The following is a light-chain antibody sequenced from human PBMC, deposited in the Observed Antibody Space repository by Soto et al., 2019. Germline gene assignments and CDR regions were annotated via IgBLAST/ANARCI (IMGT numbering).Light chain of an antibody. J-gene: IGKJ1*01. CDR2: LGS. CDR3: MQALQTPWT. Sequence: DIVMTQSPLSLPVTPGEPASISCRSSQSLLYNNTYNYLDWYLQKPGQSPQLLIYLGSNRASGVPDRFSGSGSGTDFTLEISGVEAEDVGVYYCMQALQTPWTFGQGTKVDIK. CDR1: QSLLYNNTYNY. V-gene: IGKV2-28*01.